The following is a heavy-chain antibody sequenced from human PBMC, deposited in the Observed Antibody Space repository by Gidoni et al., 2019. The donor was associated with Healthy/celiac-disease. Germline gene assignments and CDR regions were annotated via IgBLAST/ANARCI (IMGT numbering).Heavy chain of an antibody. Sequence: QVQLVQSGAEVKKPGASVKVSCQVAGYTLTELSMHWVRQAPGKGLEWMGVFDPEDGETIYAQKFQGRVTMTEDTSTDTAYMELSSLRSEDTAVYYCATRVAGRLSVDYWGQGTLVTVSS. CDR2: FDPEDGET. D-gene: IGHD6-19*01. CDR3: ATRVAGRLSVDY. V-gene: IGHV1-24*01. J-gene: IGHJ4*02. CDR1: GYTLTELS.